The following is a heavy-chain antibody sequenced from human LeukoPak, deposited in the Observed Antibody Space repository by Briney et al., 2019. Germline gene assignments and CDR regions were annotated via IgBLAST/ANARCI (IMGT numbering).Heavy chain of an antibody. CDR2: ISSSGSTI. Sequence: GGSLRLSCAASGFTFSSYSMNWVRQAPGKGLEWVSYISSSGSTIYHADSVKGRFTISRDNAKNSLYLQMNSLRAEDTAVYYCARVLGATTEYYYYYMDVWGKGTTVTVSS. D-gene: IGHD1-26*01. CDR3: ARVLGATTEYYYYYMDV. J-gene: IGHJ6*03. V-gene: IGHV3-48*04. CDR1: GFTFSSYS.